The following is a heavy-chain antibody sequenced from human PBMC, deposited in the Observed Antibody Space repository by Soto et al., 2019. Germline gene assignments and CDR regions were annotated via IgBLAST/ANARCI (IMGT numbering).Heavy chain of an antibody. Sequence: SETLSLTCTVSGGSMNTYYWNWIRQPPGKGLEWVGYIYYSGTTNYNPSLEGRVTMSVDTSKNQFSLKLTSVTAADTAVYYCARTGGYYTYFFDYWGQGSLVTVSS. CDR1: GGSMNTYY. CDR3: ARTGGYYTYFFDY. CDR2: IYYSGTT. J-gene: IGHJ4*02. V-gene: IGHV4-59*01. D-gene: IGHD3-3*01.